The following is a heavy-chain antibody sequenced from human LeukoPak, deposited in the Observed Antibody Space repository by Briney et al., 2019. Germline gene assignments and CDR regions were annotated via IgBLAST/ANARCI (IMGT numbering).Heavy chain of an antibody. CDR2: IFYTGST. J-gene: IGHJ6*03. CDR3: ARHESGYYMDV. Sequence: PSETLSLTCTASGGSINTYYWSWIRQPPGKGLEWIGYIFYTGSTNYKPSLKSRVTISVDTSKNEFSLKLSSVTAADTAVYYCARHESGYYMDVWGKGTTVTVSS. CDR1: GGSINTYY. V-gene: IGHV4-59*01.